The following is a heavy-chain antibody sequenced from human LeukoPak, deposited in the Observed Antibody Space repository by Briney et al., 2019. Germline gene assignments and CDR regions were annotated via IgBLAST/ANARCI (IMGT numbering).Heavy chain of an antibody. V-gene: IGHV1-2*02. CDR2: INPNSGGT. Sequence: ASVKVSCKSSGYTFTDYYMHWVRQAPGQGLEWMGWINPNSGGTSYAQKFQGRVTMTRDTSITTAYMELSSLRSDDTAVYYCANIGYNHYFDYWGQGTLVTVSS. CDR1: GYTFTDYY. CDR3: ANIGYNHYFDY. J-gene: IGHJ4*02. D-gene: IGHD5-24*01.